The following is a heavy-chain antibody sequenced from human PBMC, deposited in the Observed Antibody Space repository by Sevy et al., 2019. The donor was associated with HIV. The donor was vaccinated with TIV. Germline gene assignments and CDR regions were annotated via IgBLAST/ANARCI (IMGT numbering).Heavy chain of an antibody. Sequence: GGSLRLSCAASGFTVSSNYMSWGRQAPGKGLEWVSVIYSGGSTYYADSVKGRFTISRDNSKNTLYLQMNSLRAEDTAVYYCARETSGWYGSFDYWGQGTLVTVSS. CDR2: IYSGGST. D-gene: IGHD6-19*01. CDR3: ARETSGWYGSFDY. V-gene: IGHV3-53*01. J-gene: IGHJ4*02. CDR1: GFTVSSNY.